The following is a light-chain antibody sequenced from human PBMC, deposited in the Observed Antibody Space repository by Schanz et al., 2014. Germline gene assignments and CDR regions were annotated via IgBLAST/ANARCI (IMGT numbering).Light chain of an antibody. J-gene: IGKJ5*01. CDR3: QQTTTPIT. Sequence: DIQMTQSPSSLSASVGDRVTITCRASQNIRNYLNWYQQKPGKAPNLLIYAASGLQSGVPSRFSGSGSGTDFTLPISSLQPEELATYYCQQTTTPITFGQGTRLEMK. CDR1: QNIRNY. CDR2: AAS. V-gene: IGKV1-39*01.